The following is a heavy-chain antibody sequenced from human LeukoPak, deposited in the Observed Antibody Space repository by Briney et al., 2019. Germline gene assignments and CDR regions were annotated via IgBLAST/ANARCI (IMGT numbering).Heavy chain of an antibody. V-gene: IGHV3-74*01. Sequence: GGSLRLSCAASGFTFSSYWMHWVRQAPGKGLVWVSRINSDGGSTTYADSVKSRFTISRDNAKKTLYLQMNSLRVEDTAVYYCVRDIGAVAGTDDYWGQGTLVTVSS. CDR3: VRDIGAVAGTDDY. D-gene: IGHD6-19*01. J-gene: IGHJ4*02. CDR2: INSDGGST. CDR1: GFTFSSYW.